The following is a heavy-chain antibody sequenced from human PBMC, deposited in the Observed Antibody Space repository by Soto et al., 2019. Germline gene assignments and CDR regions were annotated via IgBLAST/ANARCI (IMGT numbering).Heavy chain of an antibody. Sequence: QVQLQESGPGLVKPSETLSLTCTVSGGSVSSGSYYWSWIRQPPGKGLDWIGYIYYSGSTNYNPSLKSRVTISVDTSKNQFSLKLSSVTAADTAVYYCARAHPHIVVVTATFLFDYWGQGTLVTVSS. CDR1: GGSVSSGSYY. V-gene: IGHV4-61*01. CDR2: IYYSGST. CDR3: ARAHPHIVVVTATFLFDY. D-gene: IGHD2-21*02. J-gene: IGHJ4*02.